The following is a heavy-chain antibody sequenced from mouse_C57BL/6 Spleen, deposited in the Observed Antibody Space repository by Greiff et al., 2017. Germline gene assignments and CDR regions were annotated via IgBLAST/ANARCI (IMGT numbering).Heavy chain of an antibody. V-gene: IGHV5-9*01. CDR2: ISGGGGNT. Sequence: DVMLVESGGGLVKPGGSLKLSCAASGFTFSSYTMSWVRQTPEKRLEWVATISGGGGNTYYPDSVKGRFTISRDNAKNTLYLQMSSLRSEDTALYYCARQNYGSSYVGYFDVWGTGTTVTVSS. CDR3: ARQNYGSSYVGYFDV. CDR1: GFTFSSYT. J-gene: IGHJ1*03. D-gene: IGHD1-1*01.